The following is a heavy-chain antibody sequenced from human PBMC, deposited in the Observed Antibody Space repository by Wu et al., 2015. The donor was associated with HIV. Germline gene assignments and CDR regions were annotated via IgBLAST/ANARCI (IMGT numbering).Heavy chain of an antibody. CDR1: GYTFINNF. V-gene: IGHV1-46*01. CDR3: ARERVDYDSAGYRAHRGYYFDY. J-gene: IGHJ4*02. Sequence: QVQLVQSGAEVQKPGASVKISCTAFGYTFINNFLHWVRQAPGQGPEWMGVINPRTDSTTYAETFEGRLTMTRDTSKSTMYMELTSLRSDDMAIYYCARERVDYDSAGYRAHRGYYFDYWGQGTLVIVSS. CDR2: INPRTDST. D-gene: IGHD3-22*01.